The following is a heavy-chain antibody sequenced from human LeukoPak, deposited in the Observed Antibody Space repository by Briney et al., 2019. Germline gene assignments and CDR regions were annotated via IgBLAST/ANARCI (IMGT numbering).Heavy chain of an antibody. CDR2: IFYSGST. CDR3: ARRGRYFDWFDP. Sequence: SETLSLTCTVSGGSISSSSYYWGWIRQPPGKGLEWIGSIFYSGSTYYNPSLKSRVTISVDMSKNQFSLKLRSVTAADTAVYYCARRGRYFDWFDPWGQGTLVTVSS. CDR1: GGSISSSSYY. D-gene: IGHD3-9*01. V-gene: IGHV4-39*07. J-gene: IGHJ5*02.